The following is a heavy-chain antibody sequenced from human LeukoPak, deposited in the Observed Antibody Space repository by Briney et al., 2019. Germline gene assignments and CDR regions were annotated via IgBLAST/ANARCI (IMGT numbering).Heavy chain of an antibody. CDR1: GFTVSSNY. D-gene: IGHD3-10*01. CDR2: IYSGGST. CDR3: AKDSRLWFGEGYFDY. Sequence: GGSLRLSCAASGFTVSSNYMSWVRQAPGKGLEWVSVIYSGGSTYYADSVKGRFTISRDNSKNTLYLQMNSLRAEDTAVYYCAKDSRLWFGEGYFDYWGQGTLVTVSS. V-gene: IGHV3-53*01. J-gene: IGHJ4*02.